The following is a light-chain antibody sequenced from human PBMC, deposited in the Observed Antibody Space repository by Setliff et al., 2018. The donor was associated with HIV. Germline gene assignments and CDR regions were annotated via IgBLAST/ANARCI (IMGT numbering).Light chain of an antibody. Sequence: QAVVTQEPSLTVSPGGTVTLTCDSSTGAVTSGHYPYWFQQKPGQAPRTLIYDTNNKHSWTPARFSGSLLGGKAALTLSGAQPEDEAEYYCLLYYNGGYVFGTGTKVTVL. CDR1: TGAVTSGHY. CDR2: DTN. CDR3: LLYYNGGYV. V-gene: IGLV7-46*01. J-gene: IGLJ1*01.